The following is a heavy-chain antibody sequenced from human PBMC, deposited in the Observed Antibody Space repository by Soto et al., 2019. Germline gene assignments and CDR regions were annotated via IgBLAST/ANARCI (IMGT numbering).Heavy chain of an antibody. V-gene: IGHV3-11*01. Sequence: QVQLMESGGGLVKPGGSLRLSCAASRFTFNDSYMSWIRQAPGKGLEWVSYISSSGSTIYYADSVKGRFTISRDNAKNSLYLQMNSLRAEDTAVYYCAKPADVGALSAFDIWGQGTMVTVSS. D-gene: IGHD1-26*01. CDR1: RFTFNDSY. CDR3: AKPADVGALSAFDI. CDR2: ISSSGSTI. J-gene: IGHJ3*02.